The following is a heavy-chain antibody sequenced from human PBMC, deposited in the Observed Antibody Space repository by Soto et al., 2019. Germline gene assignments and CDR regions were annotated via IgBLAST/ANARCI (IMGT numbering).Heavy chain of an antibody. V-gene: IGHV1-2*04. CDR2: INPNSGGT. CDR1: GYTFTGYY. Sequence: ASVKVSCKASGYTFTGYYMHWVRQAPGQGLEWMGWINPNSGGTNYAQKFQGWVTMTRDTSISTAYMELSRLRSDDTAVYYCARGFIVVVPAAIPEFGGMDVWGQGTTVTVSS. D-gene: IGHD2-2*01. J-gene: IGHJ6*02. CDR3: ARGFIVVVPAAIPEFGGMDV.